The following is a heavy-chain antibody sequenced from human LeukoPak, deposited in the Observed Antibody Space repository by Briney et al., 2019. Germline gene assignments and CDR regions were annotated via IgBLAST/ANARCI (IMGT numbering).Heavy chain of an antibody. V-gene: IGHV3-30*02. CDR1: GFTFSSYG. J-gene: IGHJ5*02. D-gene: IGHD1-7*01. CDR3: AKGLELHLRHWFDP. CDR2: IWFDGSNK. Sequence: GGSLRLSCAASGFTFSSYGMHWVRQAPGKGLEWVAVIWFDGSNKYYADSVKGRFTTSRDNSKNTLYLQMNSLRAEDTAVYYCAKGLELHLRHWFDPWGQGTLVTVSS.